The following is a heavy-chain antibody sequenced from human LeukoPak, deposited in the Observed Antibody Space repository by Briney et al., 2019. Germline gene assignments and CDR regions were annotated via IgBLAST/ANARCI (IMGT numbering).Heavy chain of an antibody. J-gene: IGHJ4*02. CDR1: GFTFSSYE. Sequence: PGGSLRLSCAASGFTFSSYEMNWVRQAPGKGLEWVSYISSSGSTIYYADSVKGRFTISRDNAKNSLYLQMNSLRAEDTAVYYCASQNSHMIYDFWSGYQGGVDYWGQGTLVTVSS. CDR2: ISSSGSTI. CDR3: ASQNSHMIYDFWSGYQGGVDY. V-gene: IGHV3-48*03. D-gene: IGHD3-3*01.